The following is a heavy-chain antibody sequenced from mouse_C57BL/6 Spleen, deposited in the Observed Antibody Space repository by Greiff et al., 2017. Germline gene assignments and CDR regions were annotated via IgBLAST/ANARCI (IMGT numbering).Heavy chain of an antibody. Sequence: VQLQQSGPELVKPGASVKISCKASGYTFTDYYMNWVKQSHGKSLEWIGDINPNNGGTSYNQKFKGKATLTVDKSSSTAYMELRSLTSEDSAVYYCARRGITTVQDYWGQGTSGTVSS. J-gene: IGHJ4*01. CDR2: INPNNGGT. D-gene: IGHD1-1*01. V-gene: IGHV1-26*01. CDR1: GYTFTDYY. CDR3: ARRGITTVQDY.